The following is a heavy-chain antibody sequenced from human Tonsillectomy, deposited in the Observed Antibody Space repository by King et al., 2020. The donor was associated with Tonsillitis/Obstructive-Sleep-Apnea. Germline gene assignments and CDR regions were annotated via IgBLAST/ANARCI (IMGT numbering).Heavy chain of an antibody. CDR1: GFTFSNYS. Sequence: VQLVESGGGLVRPGGSLRLSCAASGFTFSNYSMNWVRQAPGKGLEWVSSISSSSSYIYYADSVKGRFTISRVNAKNSLYLQMNSLRAEDTAVYYCARQYCSGGSCYPIDAFDIWGQGTMVTVSS. CDR3: ARQYCSGGSCYPIDAFDI. CDR2: ISSSSSYI. V-gene: IGHV3-21*01. J-gene: IGHJ3*02. D-gene: IGHD2-15*01.